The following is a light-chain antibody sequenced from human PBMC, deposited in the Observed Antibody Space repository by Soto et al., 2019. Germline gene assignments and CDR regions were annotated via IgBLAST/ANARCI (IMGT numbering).Light chain of an antibody. J-gene: IGKJ4*01. Sequence: EIVLTQSPGTLSLSPGERATLSCRASQSGSSNYLAWYQQKPGQPPRLLIYGVSSRATGIPDRFSGSGSGTDFTLTISRLEPEDFAVYYCQQYGSSPPTFGRGTKVEIK. CDR2: GVS. CDR3: QQYGSSPPT. V-gene: IGKV3-20*01. CDR1: QSGSSNY.